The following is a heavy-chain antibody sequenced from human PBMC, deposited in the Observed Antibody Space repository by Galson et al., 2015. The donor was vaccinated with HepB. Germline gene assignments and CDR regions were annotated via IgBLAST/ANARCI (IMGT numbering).Heavy chain of an antibody. D-gene: IGHD3-3*02. Sequence: SLRLSCAASGFTFRSYGMHWVRQAPGKGLEWVAFISYDGSNIYYADAVKGRFTISRDNSKDTLYVQMNGLRGEDTAVYYFARDLSSFGPHHFDYWGQVTLVTVSS. J-gene: IGHJ4*02. CDR1: GFTFRSYG. CDR2: ISYDGSNI. V-gene: IGHV3-30*03. CDR3: ARDLSSFGPHHFDY.